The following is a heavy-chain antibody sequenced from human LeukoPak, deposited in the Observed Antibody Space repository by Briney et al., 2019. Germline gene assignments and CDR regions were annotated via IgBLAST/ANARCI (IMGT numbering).Heavy chain of an antibody. V-gene: IGHV3-21*01. Sequence: PGGSLRLSCAASGFTFSDYSMNWLRQARGKGLEWVSYISTSGNYIYYADSVKGRFTISRDNAKNSLYLQMNSLRAEDTAVYYCSRGSYNSGGTSDYWGQGNLVTVSS. D-gene: IGHD2-15*01. CDR3: SRGSYNSGGTSDY. CDR1: GFTFSDYS. J-gene: IGHJ4*02. CDR2: ISTSGNYI.